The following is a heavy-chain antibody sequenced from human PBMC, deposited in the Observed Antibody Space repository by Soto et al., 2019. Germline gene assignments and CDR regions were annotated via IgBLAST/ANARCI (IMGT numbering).Heavy chain of an antibody. CDR1: GFTFSSYG. Sequence: QVQLVESGGGVVQPGRSLRLSCAASGFTFSSYGMHWVRQAPGKGLERVAVIWYDGSNKYYADSVKGRFTISRDNSKNTLYLQMNSLRAEDTAVYYCARERRAVAGTGWFDPWGQGTLVTVSS. CDR2: IWYDGSNK. J-gene: IGHJ5*02. V-gene: IGHV3-33*01. D-gene: IGHD6-19*01. CDR3: ARERRAVAGTGWFDP.